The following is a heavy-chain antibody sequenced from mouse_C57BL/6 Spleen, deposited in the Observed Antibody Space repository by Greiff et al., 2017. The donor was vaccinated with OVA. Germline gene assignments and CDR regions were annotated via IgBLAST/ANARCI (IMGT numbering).Heavy chain of an antibody. CDR2: INPKNGGT. CDR3: ARDYYGSTRFAY. V-gene: IGHV1-26*01. D-gene: IGHD1-1*01. CDR1: GYTFTDYY. Sequence: VQLQQSGPELVKPGASVKISCKASGYTFTDYYMNWVKQSHGKSLEWIGDINPKNGGTSYNQKFKGKATLTVDKSSSTAYMELRSLTSEDSAVYYCARDYYGSTRFAYWGQGTLVTVSA. J-gene: IGHJ3*01.